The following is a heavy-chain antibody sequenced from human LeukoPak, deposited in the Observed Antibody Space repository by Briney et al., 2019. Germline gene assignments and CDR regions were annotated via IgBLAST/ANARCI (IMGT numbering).Heavy chain of an antibody. D-gene: IGHD3-22*01. Sequence: SETLSLTCTVSGGSISSYYWSWIRQPPGQGLEWIGYIYYSGSTNYNPSLKSRVTISVDTSKNQFSLKLSSVTAADTAVYYCASYYYDSSGYYADYWGQGTLVTVSS. CDR1: GGSISSYY. V-gene: IGHV4-59*01. J-gene: IGHJ4*02. CDR2: IYYSGST. CDR3: ASYYYDSSGYYADY.